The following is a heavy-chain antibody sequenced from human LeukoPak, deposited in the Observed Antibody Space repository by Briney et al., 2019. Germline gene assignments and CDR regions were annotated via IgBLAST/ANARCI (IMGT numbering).Heavy chain of an antibody. Sequence: PGGSLRLSCAASGFTFSNYGMNWVRQAPGKGLEWVSVIVGNGGTTYYADSVKGRFSISRDNSKNTLYLQMNSLRAEDTAVYYCVKKDGYGSGSSPFDFWGQGTLVTVSS. D-gene: IGHD3-10*01. V-gene: IGHV3-23*01. J-gene: IGHJ4*02. CDR2: IVGNGGTT. CDR3: VKKDGYGSGSSPFDF. CDR1: GFTFSNYG.